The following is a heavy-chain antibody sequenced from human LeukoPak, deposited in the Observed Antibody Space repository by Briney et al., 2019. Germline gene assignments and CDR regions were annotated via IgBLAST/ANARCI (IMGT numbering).Heavy chain of an antibody. Sequence: NSSETLSLTCTVSGGSISTYYWTWIRQPPGKGLEWIGYIYYSGSANYNPSLQSRVTISVDMSKNQFSLKLSSVTAADTAVYYCARGSSSWYMLNAFDIWGQGTMVTVSS. CDR3: ARGSSSWYMLNAFDI. D-gene: IGHD6-13*01. CDR1: GGSISTYY. V-gene: IGHV4-59*12. CDR2: IYYSGSA. J-gene: IGHJ3*02.